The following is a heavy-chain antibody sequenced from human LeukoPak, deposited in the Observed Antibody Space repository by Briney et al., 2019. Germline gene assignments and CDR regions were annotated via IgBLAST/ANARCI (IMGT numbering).Heavy chain of an antibody. CDR2: IKDDGTT. J-gene: IGHJ4*02. D-gene: IGHD3-22*01. CDR3: HPLSYVSN. V-gene: IGHV3-74*01. Sequence: GGSLRLSWAVSGFTFSSRLMHWVRQAPGKGLVWVALIKDDGTTNYADSVRGRFTAARDDAKNTVYLQMSSLRADDTAVYYCHPLSYVSNWGQGTLVTVSA. CDR1: GFTFSSRL.